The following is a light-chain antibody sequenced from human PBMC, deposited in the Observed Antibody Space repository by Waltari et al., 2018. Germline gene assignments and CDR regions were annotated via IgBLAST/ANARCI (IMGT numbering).Light chain of an antibody. CDR3: ALYMGSGIWV. J-gene: IGLJ3*02. CDR2: KAN. CDR1: SGSLSTTSY. Sequence: QTVVTQEPSLSVSPGGTVTLTCALSSGSLSTTSYATWYQQTPGQAPRTLVYKANARSSGVPDRFSGSILGNTAALTITGAQADDESDHYCALYMGSGIWVFGGGTRLTVL. V-gene: IGLV8-61*01.